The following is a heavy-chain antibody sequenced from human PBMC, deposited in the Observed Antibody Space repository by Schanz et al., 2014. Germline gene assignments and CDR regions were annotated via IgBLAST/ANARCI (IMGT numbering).Heavy chain of an antibody. Sequence: QVQLVQSGAEVKKAGASVKVSCKVSGYTLSKLSIHWVRQAPGKGLEWMGGFDLEDGEIVYAEQLKGRVTMTEATSTDTAYMELSSLRSQDTAVYYCATAEDASGSYGLPACGVWGQGTTVIVSS. V-gene: IGHV1-24*01. CDR2: FDLEDGEI. CDR3: ATAEDASGSYGLPACGV. CDR1: GYTLSKLS. D-gene: IGHD3-10*01. J-gene: IGHJ6*02.